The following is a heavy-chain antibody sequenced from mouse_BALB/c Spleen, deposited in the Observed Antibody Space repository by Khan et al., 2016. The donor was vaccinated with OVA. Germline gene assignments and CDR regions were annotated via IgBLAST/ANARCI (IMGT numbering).Heavy chain of an antibody. D-gene: IGHD2-10*01. Sequence: QVQLQQSGAELARPGASVKMSCKASGYTFTSYTIHWIKQRPGQGLEWIGYINPSNGYTNYNQKFKDKATLTADKSSTTAYMQLSSLTSDDSAVYNCVSDGAYYWNAGWIAYWGQGTLVTVSA. CDR2: INPSNGYT. V-gene: IGHV1-4*01. CDR1: GYTFTSYT. CDR3: VSDGAYYWNAGWIAY. J-gene: IGHJ3*01.